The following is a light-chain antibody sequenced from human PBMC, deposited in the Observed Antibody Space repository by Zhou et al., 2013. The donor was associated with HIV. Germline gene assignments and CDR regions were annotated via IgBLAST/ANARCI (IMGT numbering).Light chain of an antibody. V-gene: IGKV3D-15*01. CDR3: QQYNSYPWT. CDR2: GAS. Sequence: EIVMTQSPATLSVSPGETATLSCWASPSLDSTYLAWYQQKPGQAPRLLIYGASRRATGIPDRFSGSGSGTDFTLTISSLQPDDFATYYCQQYNSYPWTFGQGTKVEIK. J-gene: IGKJ1*01. CDR1: PSLDSTY.